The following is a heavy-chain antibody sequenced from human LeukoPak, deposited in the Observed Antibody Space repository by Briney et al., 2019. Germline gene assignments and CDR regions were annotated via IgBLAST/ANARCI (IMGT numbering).Heavy chain of an antibody. V-gene: IGHV4-39*02. D-gene: IGHD1-26*01. CDR3: ARESAVSELDY. Sequence: PSETLSLTCTVSGGSISSSSYYWGWIRQPPGKGLEWIGSIYYSGSTYYNPSLKSRVTISVDTSKNQFSLKLSSVTAADTAVYYYARESAVSELDYWGQGTLVTVSS. CDR1: GGSISSSSYY. J-gene: IGHJ4*02. CDR2: IYYSGST.